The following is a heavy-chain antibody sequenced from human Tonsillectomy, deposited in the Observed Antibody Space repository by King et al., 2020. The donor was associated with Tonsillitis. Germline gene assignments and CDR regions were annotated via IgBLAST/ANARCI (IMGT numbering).Heavy chain of an antibody. CDR2: IWDDGSNK. Sequence: VQLVEAGGGVVQPGRSLRLSCAASGFTFSNYGMHWVRQAPGKGPEWGAVIWDDGSNKYYSDSVKGRFSISRDNSENTLYLQMNSLRDEDTAVYFCARDLEWSMDYWGQGTLVTVSS. V-gene: IGHV3-33*08. CDR3: ARDLEWSMDY. D-gene: IGHD3-3*01. J-gene: IGHJ4*02. CDR1: GFTFSNYG.